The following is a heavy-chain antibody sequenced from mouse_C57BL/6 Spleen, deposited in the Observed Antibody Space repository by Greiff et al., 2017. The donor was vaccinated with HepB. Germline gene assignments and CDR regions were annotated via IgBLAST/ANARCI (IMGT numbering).Heavy chain of an antibody. D-gene: IGHD2-5*01. CDR1: GFTFSSYA. CDR3: TRETYYSNSNWFAY. J-gene: IGHJ3*01. V-gene: IGHV5-9-1*02. CDR2: ISSGGDYI. Sequence: EVKVVESGEGLVKPGGSLKLSCAASGFTFSSYAMSWVRQTPEKRLEWVAYISSGGDYIYYADTVKGRFTISRDNARNTLYLQMSSLKSEDTAMYYCTRETYYSNSNWFAYWGQGTLVTVSA.